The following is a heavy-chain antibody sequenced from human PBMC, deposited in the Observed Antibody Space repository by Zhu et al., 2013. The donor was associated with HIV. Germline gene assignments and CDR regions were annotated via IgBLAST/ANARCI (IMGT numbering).Heavy chain of an antibody. CDR1: GGTFSSYA. CDR2: IIPLSASS. V-gene: IGHV1-69*01. CDR3: ARDEGLKGYYYGMDV. J-gene: IGHJ6*02. Sequence: QVQLVQSGAEVKKPGSSVKVSCKASGGTFSSYAISWVRQAPGQGLEWMGGIIPLSASSNYAQNFQGRLMITADESTTTVYMELSSLRSEDTAVYYCARDEGLKGYYYGMDVWGQGTTVTVS.